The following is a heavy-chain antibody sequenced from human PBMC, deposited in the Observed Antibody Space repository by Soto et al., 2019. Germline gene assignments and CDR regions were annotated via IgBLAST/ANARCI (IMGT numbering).Heavy chain of an antibody. V-gene: IGHV1-2*02. CDR1: GYTFTDYY. CDR2: MNPKSGGA. CDR3: TRDNIENSDGLYDAFDI. Sequence: ASVKVSCKTSGYTFTDYYTHWVRQAPGQGLEWMGWMNPKSGGAYFAQKFQGRVTLTRDTSIGTAYIEVNSLTSDDTAVYFCTRDNIENSDGLYDAFDIWGQGTTGTVSS. D-gene: IGHD5-18*01. J-gene: IGHJ3*02.